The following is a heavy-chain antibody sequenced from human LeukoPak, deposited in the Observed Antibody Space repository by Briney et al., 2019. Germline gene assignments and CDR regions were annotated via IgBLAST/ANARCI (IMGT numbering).Heavy chain of an antibody. D-gene: IGHD3-3*01. CDR1: GGPITSRSYY. CDR2: IYYSGTT. CDR3: ARQTGFWSGYQLYFDY. V-gene: IGHV4-39*01. J-gene: IGHJ4*02. Sequence: SETLSLTCTVSGGPITSRSYYWGWLRQPPGKGLEWIGSIYYSGTTYYNPSLESRVAISVDTSKNQFSLRLTSVTAADTAVYFCARQTGFWSGYQLYFDYWGQGSLVTVSS.